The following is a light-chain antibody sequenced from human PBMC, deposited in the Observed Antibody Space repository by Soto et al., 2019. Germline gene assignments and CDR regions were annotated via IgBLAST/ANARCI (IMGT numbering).Light chain of an antibody. CDR2: GTS. V-gene: IGKV3-20*01. J-gene: IGKJ1*01. CDR3: QQYGSSRWT. Sequence: EIVLTQSPGTLSLSPGERATLSCRASQTVGSAYLAWYQHKPGQAPRLLIYGTSSRATGIPDRISGSGSGTDFTLTTSRLEPEDFAVYYCQQYGSSRWTFGQGTKVEAK. CDR1: QTVGSAY.